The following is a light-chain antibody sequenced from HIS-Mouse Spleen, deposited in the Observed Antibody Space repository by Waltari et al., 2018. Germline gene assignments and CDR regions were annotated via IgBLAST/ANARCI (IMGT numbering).Light chain of an antibody. V-gene: IGLV3-10*01. CDR2: EDS. J-gene: IGLJ2*01. CDR1: ALPKKY. Sequence: SYELTQPPSVSVSPGQTARITCSGDALPKKYAYWYQQKSGQAPVLVIYEDSKRPSGIPEGVSGSSSGTMATLTISGAQVEDDADYYCYSTDSSGNHRVFGGGTKLTVL. CDR3: YSTDSSGNHRV.